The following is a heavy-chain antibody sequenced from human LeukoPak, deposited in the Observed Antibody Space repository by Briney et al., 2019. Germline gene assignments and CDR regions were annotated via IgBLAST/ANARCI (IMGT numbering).Heavy chain of an antibody. CDR3: AREQRLRGFDY. D-gene: IGHD3-10*01. V-gene: IGHV4-59*01. Sequence: SETLSLTCTVSGGSIGSYYWSWIRQPPGKGLEWIGYIYYSGSTNYNPSLKSRVTISVDTSKNQFSLKLSSVTAADTAVYYCAREQRLRGFDYWGQGTLVTVSS. J-gene: IGHJ4*02. CDR2: IYYSGST. CDR1: GGSIGSYY.